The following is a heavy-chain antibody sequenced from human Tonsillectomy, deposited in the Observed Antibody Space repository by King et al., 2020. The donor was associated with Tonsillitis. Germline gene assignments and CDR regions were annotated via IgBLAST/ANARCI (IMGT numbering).Heavy chain of an antibody. CDR1: GGSISSYY. Sequence: VQLQESGPGLVKLSETLSLTCTVSGGSISSYYWSWIRQPPGKGLEWIGYIYYSGSTNYNPSLKSRVTISVDTSKNQFSLKLSSVTAADTAVYYCAGPPFADIWGEGTMVTVSS. CDR3: AGPPFADI. CDR2: IYYSGST. D-gene: IGHD3-3*02. V-gene: IGHV4-59*08. J-gene: IGHJ3*02.